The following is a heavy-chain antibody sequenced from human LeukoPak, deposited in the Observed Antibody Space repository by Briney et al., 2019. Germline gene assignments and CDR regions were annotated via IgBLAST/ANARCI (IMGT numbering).Heavy chain of an antibody. CDR2: INSDGGST. J-gene: IGHJ5*02. D-gene: IGHD3-22*01. Sequence: GGSLRLSCAASGFTFSSYWMHWVRQAPGKGLVWVSRINSDGGSTSYADSVKGRFTISRDNAKNTLYLQMNSLRAEDTAVYYCARIITMIVVDQYNWFDPWGQGTLVTVSS. V-gene: IGHV3-74*01. CDR3: ARIITMIVVDQYNWFDP. CDR1: GFTFSSYW.